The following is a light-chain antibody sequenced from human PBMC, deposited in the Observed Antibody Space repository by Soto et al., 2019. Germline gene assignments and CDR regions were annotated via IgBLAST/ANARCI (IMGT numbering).Light chain of an antibody. Sequence: QSVLTQPPSASGTPGQSVTISCSGNSSNIGNNPVNWYQLLPGTAPKLLIYSSNQRPSGVPYRISGSKSGASASLAITGLQSDDEADYYCGTWDDSLKSYMFGGGTKLTVL. CDR1: SSNIGNNP. CDR3: GTWDDSLKSYM. J-gene: IGLJ3*02. CDR2: SSN. V-gene: IGLV1-44*01.